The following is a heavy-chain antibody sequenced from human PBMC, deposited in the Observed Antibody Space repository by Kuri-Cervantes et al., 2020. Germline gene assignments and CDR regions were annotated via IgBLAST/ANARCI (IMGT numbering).Heavy chain of an antibody. V-gene: IGHV3-30-3*01. CDR2: ISYDGSNK. CDR3: ARENGYNPSSYYYGMDV. J-gene: IGHJ6*02. Sequence: GGSLRLSCAAPGFTFSSYAMHWVRQAPGKGLEWVAVISYDGSNKYYADSVKGRFTISRDNSKNTLYLQMNSLRAEDTAVYYCARENGYNPSSYYYGMDVWGQGTTVTVSS. CDR1: GFTFSSYA. D-gene: IGHD5-24*01.